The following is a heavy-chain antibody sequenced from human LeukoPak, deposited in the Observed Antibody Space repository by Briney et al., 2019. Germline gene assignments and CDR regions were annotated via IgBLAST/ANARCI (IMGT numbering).Heavy chain of an antibody. CDR3: ARQTLTDDILRFLEWFNNWFDP. CDR2: IYYSGST. CDR1: GGSISSYY. D-gene: IGHD3-3*01. V-gene: IGHV4-59*08. J-gene: IGHJ5*02. Sequence: SETLSLTCTVSGGSISSYYWSWIRPPPGKGLEWIGYIYYSGSTNYNPSLKSRVTISVDTSKNQFSLKLSSVTAADTAVYYCARQTLTDDILRFLEWFNNWFDPWGQGTLVTVSS.